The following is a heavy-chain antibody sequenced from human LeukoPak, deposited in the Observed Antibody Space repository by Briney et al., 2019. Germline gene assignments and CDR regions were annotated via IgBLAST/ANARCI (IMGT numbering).Heavy chain of an antibody. J-gene: IGHJ6*03. CDR1: GFAFSSYG. CDR2: IRYDGSNK. CDR3: AKDGGGYYPSYYYYMDV. Sequence: GGSLRLSCAASGFAFSSYGMHWVRQAPGKGLEWVAFIRYDGSNKYYADSVKGRFTISRDNSKNTLYLQMNSLRAEDTAVYYCAKDGGGYYPSYYYYMDVWGKGTTVTISS. V-gene: IGHV3-30*02. D-gene: IGHD3-22*01.